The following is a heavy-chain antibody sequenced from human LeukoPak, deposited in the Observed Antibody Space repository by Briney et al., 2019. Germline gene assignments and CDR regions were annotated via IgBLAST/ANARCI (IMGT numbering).Heavy chain of an antibody. CDR1: GGSFNGYY. J-gene: IGHJ4*02. V-gene: IGHV4-34*01. CDR3: ARMPLAGGFDY. Sequence: PSETLSLTCAVYGGSFNGYYWSWIRQPPGKGLEWIGEINHSGSTNYNPSLKSRVTISVDTSKNQFSLKLSSVTAADTAVYYCARMPLAGGFDYWGQGTLVTVSS. D-gene: IGHD3-16*01. CDR2: INHSGST.